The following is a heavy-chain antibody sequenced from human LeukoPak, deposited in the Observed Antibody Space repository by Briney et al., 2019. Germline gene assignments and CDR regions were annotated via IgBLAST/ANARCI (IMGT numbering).Heavy chain of an antibody. CDR1: GYTFTSYG. D-gene: IGHD6-19*01. CDR3: ARVYKGAVAHYYGMDV. V-gene: IGHV1-18*01. CDR2: ISAYNGNT. Sequence: ASVNVSCKASGYTFTSYGISWVRQPPGQGLEGMGLISAYNGNTNYAQKLQGRVTMTTDTSTSTAYMELRSLRSDDTAVYYCARVYKGAVAHYYGMDVWGQGTTVTVSS. J-gene: IGHJ6*02.